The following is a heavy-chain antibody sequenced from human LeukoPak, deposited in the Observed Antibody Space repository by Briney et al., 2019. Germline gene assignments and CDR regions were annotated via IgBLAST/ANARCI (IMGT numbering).Heavy chain of an antibody. V-gene: IGHV1-69*13. CDR2: IIPIFGTA. CDR3: AREVPTYYYTRSSPTTRRSEYFQL. J-gene: IGHJ1*01. D-gene: IGHD3-10*01. CDR1: GGTLSSYA. Sequence: GASVKVSCKASGGTLSSYAISWVRQAPGQGLEWMGGIIPIFGTANYAQKFQGRVTITADESTSTAYMELSSLRSEDTAVYYCAREVPTYYYTRSSPTTRRSEYFQLWGQGTLVTVSS.